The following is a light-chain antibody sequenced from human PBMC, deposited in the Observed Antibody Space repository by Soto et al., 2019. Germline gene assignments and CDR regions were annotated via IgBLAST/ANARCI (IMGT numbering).Light chain of an antibody. Sequence: QSALTQPASVSGSPGQSITISCTGTSSDVGGYNYVSWYQQHPGKAPKLMIYDVNNRPSVVSNRFSGSKSGNTASLTISGLQAEDEADYYCSSYTSSITLYVFGTGTKLTVL. CDR1: SSDVGGYNY. CDR3: SSYTSSITLYV. V-gene: IGLV2-14*01. J-gene: IGLJ1*01. CDR2: DVN.